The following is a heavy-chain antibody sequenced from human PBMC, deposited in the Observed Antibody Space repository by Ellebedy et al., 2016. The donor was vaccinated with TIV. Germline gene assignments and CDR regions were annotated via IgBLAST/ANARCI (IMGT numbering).Heavy chain of an antibody. Sequence: GESLKISXAGFIISNYWMSWVRQAPGKGLEWVARIKFDGSEKQYVDSVKGRFTISRDNAKNTLYLQMNSLRGEDTAVYYCASGDSSGWSVAFDIWGQGTMVTVSS. J-gene: IGHJ3*02. V-gene: IGHV3-7*01. CDR2: IKFDGSEK. CDR3: ASGDSSGWSVAFDI. D-gene: IGHD6-19*01. CDR1: GFIISNYW.